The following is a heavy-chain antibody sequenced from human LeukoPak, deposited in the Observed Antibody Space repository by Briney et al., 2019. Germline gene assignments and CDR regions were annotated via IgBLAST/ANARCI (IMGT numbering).Heavy chain of an antibody. CDR2: INSDGSST. Sequence: GGSLRLSCAASGFTFSSYWMHWVREVPGKGLVWVSRINSDGSSTSYADSAKGRFTISRDNAKNTLYLQMNSLRVEDTAVYYCARALRLGMDVWGKGTTVTVPS. D-gene: IGHD5/OR15-5a*01. CDR1: GFTFSSYW. CDR3: ARALRLGMDV. V-gene: IGHV3-74*01. J-gene: IGHJ6*04.